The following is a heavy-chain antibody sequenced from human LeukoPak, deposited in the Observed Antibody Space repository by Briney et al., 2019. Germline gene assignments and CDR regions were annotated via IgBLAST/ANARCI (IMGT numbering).Heavy chain of an antibody. J-gene: IGHJ4*02. CDR3: ARSDSSGYLTFFDY. CDR2: ISAYNGNT. CDR1: GYTFTSYG. V-gene: IGHV1-18*01. D-gene: IGHD3-22*01. Sequence: ASVKVSCKASGYTFTSYGISWVRQAPGQGLEWMGWISAYNGNTNYAQKLQGRVTMTTDTPTSTAYMELRSLRSDDTAVYYCARSDSSGYLTFFDYWGQGTLVTVSS.